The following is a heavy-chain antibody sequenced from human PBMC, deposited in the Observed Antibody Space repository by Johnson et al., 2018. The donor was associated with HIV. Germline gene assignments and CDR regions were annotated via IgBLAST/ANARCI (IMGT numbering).Heavy chain of an antibody. Sequence: EVQLVESGGGLVQPGGSLRLSCAASRFTFSSYWMHWVRQVPGKGLVWVSGINSDGSDTRYADSVKGRFTISRDNSKNTLYLQMNSLMAEDTALYYCASLRNWAMFRAFDIWGQGTMVTVSS. CDR3: ASLRNWAMFRAFDI. CDR1: RFTFSSYW. CDR2: INSDGSDT. V-gene: IGHV3-74*02. D-gene: IGHD5-18*01. J-gene: IGHJ3*02.